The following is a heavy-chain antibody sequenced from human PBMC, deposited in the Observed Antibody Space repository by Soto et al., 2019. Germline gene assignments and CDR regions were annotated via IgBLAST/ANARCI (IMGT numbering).Heavy chain of an antibody. Sequence: SGGSLRLSCAASGFTFSSYGMHWVRQAPGKGLEWVAVISYDGSNKYYADSVKGRFTISRDNSKNTLYLQMNSLRAEDTGAYYCAKRSPYSSGWYGMDVWGQGTTVTVSS. CDR1: GFTFSSYG. CDR3: AKRSPYSSGWYGMDV. D-gene: IGHD6-19*01. J-gene: IGHJ6*02. V-gene: IGHV3-30*18. CDR2: ISYDGSNK.